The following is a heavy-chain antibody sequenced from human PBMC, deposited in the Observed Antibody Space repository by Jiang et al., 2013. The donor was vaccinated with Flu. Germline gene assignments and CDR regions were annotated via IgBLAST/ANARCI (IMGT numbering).Heavy chain of an antibody. CDR3: ARNSFLQYTLYFDC. CDR1: GDSVSSKSVA. D-gene: IGHD2-2*02. Sequence: QTLSLTCAISGDSVSSKSVAWNWIRQSPSRGLEWLGRTYYRSKWYNDYAVSVKSRITINPDTSKNQFSLQLNSVTPEDTAVYYCARNSFLQYTLYFDCWGQGTLVTVSS. J-gene: IGHJ4*02. CDR2: TYYRSKWYN. V-gene: IGHV6-1*01.